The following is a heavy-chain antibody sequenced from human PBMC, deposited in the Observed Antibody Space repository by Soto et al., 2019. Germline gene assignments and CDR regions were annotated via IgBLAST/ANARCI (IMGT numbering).Heavy chain of an antibody. D-gene: IGHD1-26*01. CDR1: GFTFSSYA. CDR2: ISYDGSNK. V-gene: IGHV3-30-3*01. J-gene: IGHJ6*02. Sequence: GGSLRLSCAASGFTFSSYAMHWVRQAPGKGLEWVAVISYDGSNKYYADSVKGRFTISRDNSKNTLYLQMNGLRAEDTAVYYCARENLLRVYYYGMDVWGQGTTVTVSS. CDR3: ARENLLRVYYYGMDV.